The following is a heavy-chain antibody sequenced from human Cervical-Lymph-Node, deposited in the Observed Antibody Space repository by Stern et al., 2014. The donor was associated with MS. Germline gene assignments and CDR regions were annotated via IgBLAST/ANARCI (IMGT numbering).Heavy chain of an antibody. CDR2: VSYDGGNK. CDR1: GFTFSTYA. Sequence: VQLVESGGGVVQPGRSLRLSCAASGFTFSTYAMHWVRQAPGKGLAWVAVVSYDGGNKYYADSVRGRFTISRDNSKNTLYLQMNSLRAEDTAVYYCAGAPLWWLRDYWGQGTLVTVSS. D-gene: IGHD5-12*01. V-gene: IGHV3-30*04. CDR3: AGAPLWWLRDY. J-gene: IGHJ4*02.